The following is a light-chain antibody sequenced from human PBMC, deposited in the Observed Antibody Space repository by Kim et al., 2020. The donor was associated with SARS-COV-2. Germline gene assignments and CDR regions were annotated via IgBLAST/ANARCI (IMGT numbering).Light chain of an antibody. CDR2: SVS. J-gene: IGKJ2*01. CDR1: RSVIPGDGSTY. V-gene: IGKV2-30*02. Sequence: QPASISCRSSRSVIPGDGSTYLNWFHQRPGQSPRRLIYSVSNRDSGVPDRFSGSGSRTDFTLEISRVEAEDVGVYYCMQGTQWPYTFGQGTKLEI. CDR3: MQGTQWPYT.